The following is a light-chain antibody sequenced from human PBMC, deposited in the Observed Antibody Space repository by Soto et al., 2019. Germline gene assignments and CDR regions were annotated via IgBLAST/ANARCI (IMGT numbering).Light chain of an antibody. CDR1: QSVSSN. V-gene: IGKV3-15*01. J-gene: IGKJ1*01. CDR2: DAS. Sequence: EIVMTQSPATLSVSTGERATLSCGASQSVSSNLAWYQQKPGQPPRLLIYDASTRATDIPARFTGSGSGTEFTLTISSLQSEDFAVYYCQQYNNWLKTFGQGTKVDI. CDR3: QQYNNWLKT.